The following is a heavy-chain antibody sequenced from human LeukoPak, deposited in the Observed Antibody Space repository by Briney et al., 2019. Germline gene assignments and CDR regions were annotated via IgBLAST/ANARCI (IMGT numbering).Heavy chain of an antibody. V-gene: IGHV3-66*02. CDR2: IYVGSST. CDR3: ARGTSSPGYFDL. D-gene: IGHD1-26*01. J-gene: IGHJ4*02. Sequence: PGGSLRLSCAASGFTFSTYWKSWVRQAPGKGLEWVSVIYVGSSTFYADSVKGRFTISRDNSQKKLFLQMNNLRPDDTALYYCARGTSSPGYFDLWGQGTQVTVSS. CDR1: GFTFSTYW.